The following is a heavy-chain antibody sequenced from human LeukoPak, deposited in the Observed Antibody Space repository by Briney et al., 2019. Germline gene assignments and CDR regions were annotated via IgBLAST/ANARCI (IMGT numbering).Heavy chain of an antibody. CDR2: ISYSGNT. CDR3: ARRSGYDLIDY. D-gene: IGHD5-12*01. J-gene: IGHJ4*02. CDR1: GDSISSSNFY. Sequence: SETLSLTCTVSGDSISSSNFYWGWIRQPPGKGLEWIGSISYSGNTYCNPSLKSPVTISVDTSKNQFSLKLSSVTAADTAVYYCARRSGYDLIDYWGQGTLVTVSS. V-gene: IGHV4-39*01.